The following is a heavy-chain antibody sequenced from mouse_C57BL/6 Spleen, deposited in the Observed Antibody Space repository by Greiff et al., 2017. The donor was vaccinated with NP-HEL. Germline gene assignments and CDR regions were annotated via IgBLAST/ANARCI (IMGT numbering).Heavy chain of an antibody. V-gene: IGHV1-18*01. D-gene: IGHD1-1*01. CDR2: INPNNGGT. Sequence: EVQLQESGPELVKPGASVKIPCKASGYTFTDYNMDWVKQSHGKSLEWIGDINPNNGGTIYNQKFKGKATLTVDKSSSTAYMELRSLTSEDTAVYYCARRDYGSSWFAYWGQGTLVTVSA. J-gene: IGHJ3*01. CDR3: ARRDYGSSWFAY. CDR1: GYTFTDYN.